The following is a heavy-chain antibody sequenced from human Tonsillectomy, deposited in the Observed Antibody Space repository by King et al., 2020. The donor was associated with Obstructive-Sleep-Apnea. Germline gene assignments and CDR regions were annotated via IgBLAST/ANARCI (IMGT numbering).Heavy chain of an antibody. V-gene: IGHV5-10-1*03. CDR2: IDSTDSSI. Sequence: VQLVESGADVKKPGESLRISCEGSGYNFINYWISWVRQMPEKGLEWMGRIDSTDSSIHYSPPFQGHVPISVDKSIGTAYRKWSSLKASDTAMYYCAGHPTAMDYYHNSQMDDWGQGTTVTVSS. J-gene: IGHJ6*03. CDR3: AGHPTAMDYYHNSQMDD. D-gene: IGHD5-18*01. CDR1: GYNFINYW.